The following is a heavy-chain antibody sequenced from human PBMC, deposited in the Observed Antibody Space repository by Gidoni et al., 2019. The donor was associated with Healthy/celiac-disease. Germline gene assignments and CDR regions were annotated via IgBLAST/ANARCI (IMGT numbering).Heavy chain of an antibody. Sequence: VQLVQSGAEVKKPGSSVQVSCKASGGPFSSYAISWVRQAPGQGIEWMVGIIPIFGTENYEQKFQGRVTITEDEDTSTAYMELSSLRSEDTAVYYCARDGHGRAGFQLDYWGQGTLVTVSS. D-gene: IGHD2-2*01. CDR3: ARDGHGRAGFQLDY. J-gene: IGHJ4*02. V-gene: IGHV1-69*01. CDR2: IIPIFGTE. CDR1: GGPFSSYA.